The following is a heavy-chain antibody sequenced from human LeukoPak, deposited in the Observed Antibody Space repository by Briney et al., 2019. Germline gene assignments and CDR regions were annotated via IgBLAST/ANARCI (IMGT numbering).Heavy chain of an antibody. CDR2: IKQDGSEK. CDR3: ARDSGGYFYFDL. J-gene: IGHJ2*01. D-gene: IGHD3-22*01. V-gene: IGHV3-7*01. Sequence: QAGGSLRLSCAASGFTFSSYGIHWVRQAPGKGLEWVANIKQDGSEKYYVDSVKGRFTISRDNAKNSLYLQMNSLRAEDTAVYYCARDSGGYFYFDLWGRGTLVTVSS. CDR1: GFTFSSYG.